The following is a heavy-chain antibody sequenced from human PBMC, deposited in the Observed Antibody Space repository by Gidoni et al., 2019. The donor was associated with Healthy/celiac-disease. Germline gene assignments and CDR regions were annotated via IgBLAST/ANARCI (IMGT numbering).Heavy chain of an antibody. CDR3: ARDSITTPAYYCAGMDD. V-gene: IGHV3-48*02. D-gene: IGHD3-3*01. CDR2: ISMSSSTI. Sequence: EVPLVESGGGLVQPGGSLRLSWAASGFTFRSYSMNWVRQAPGKGMEWVSYISMSSSTICYADSMKGRFTKSRDNAKNALYMKTNSLRDEDTAVYNSARDSITTPAYYCAGMDDWGQGTTVTVSS. J-gene: IGHJ6*02. CDR1: GFTFRSYS.